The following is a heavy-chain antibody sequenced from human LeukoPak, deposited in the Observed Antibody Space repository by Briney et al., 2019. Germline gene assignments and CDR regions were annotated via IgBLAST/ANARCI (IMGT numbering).Heavy chain of an antibody. D-gene: IGHD3-22*01. V-gene: IGHV1-2*02. CDR1: GYTFSAYY. CDR3: ARDYGLHSSGYGPFDL. J-gene: IGHJ2*01. Sequence: ASVKVSCKASGYTFSAYYIHWVRQAPGQGLEWMGWINPDNGGTNHLEKFQGRVTMTRDTSITTAYMELSRLRSDDTAVYYCARDYGLHSSGYGPFDLWGRGALITVSS. CDR2: INPDNGGT.